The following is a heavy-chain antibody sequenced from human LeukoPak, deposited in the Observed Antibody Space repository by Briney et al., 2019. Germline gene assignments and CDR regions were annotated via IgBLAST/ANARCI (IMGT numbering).Heavy chain of an antibody. CDR3: ATSTVAKYDY. V-gene: IGHV3-23*01. J-gene: IGHJ4*02. Sequence: GGSLRLSCAASGFTFRSYWMSWVRQAPGKGLEWVSAISGSGDSTFNSDSVKGRFTISRDNSKSTLYLQMNSLRAEDTALYYCATSTVAKYDYWGQGTLVAVSS. D-gene: IGHD4-11*01. CDR1: GFTFRSYW. CDR2: ISGSGDST.